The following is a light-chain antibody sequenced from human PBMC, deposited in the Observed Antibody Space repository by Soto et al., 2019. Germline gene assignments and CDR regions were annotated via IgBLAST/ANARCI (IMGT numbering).Light chain of an antibody. Sequence: QPVLTQPPSASGTPGQRVTISCSGSSSNIGSNTVNWYQQLPGTAPKLLIYSHNQRPSGVPDRFSVSKSGTSASLAISGLQSEDEADYYCATWDDSLDGYVFGTGTKVTVL. V-gene: IGLV1-44*01. CDR3: ATWDDSLDGYV. J-gene: IGLJ1*01. CDR2: SHN. CDR1: SSNIGSNT.